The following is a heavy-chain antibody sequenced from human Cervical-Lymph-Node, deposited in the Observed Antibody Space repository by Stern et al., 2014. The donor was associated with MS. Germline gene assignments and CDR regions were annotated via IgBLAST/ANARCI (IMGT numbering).Heavy chain of an antibody. J-gene: IGHJ4*02. D-gene: IGHD4-11*01. CDR1: GLPFRDAW. CDR2: IKSNGSGGTR. CDR3: AWMSTRTTVDV. Sequence: EVQLEESGGGLVKPGGSLRLSCGVSGLPFRDAWMSWVRQAPGKGLQWVGRIKSNGSGGTRDYAAPVKGRMTISRDDLKNTVYLQMYGLKTEDTATYYCAWMSTRTTVDVWGQGTLVTVSS. V-gene: IGHV3-15*01.